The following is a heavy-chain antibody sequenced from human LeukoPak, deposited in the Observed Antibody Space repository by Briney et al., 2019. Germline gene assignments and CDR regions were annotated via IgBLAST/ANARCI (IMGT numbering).Heavy chain of an antibody. CDR1: GFTFDDYA. V-gene: IGHV3-43D*03. D-gene: IGHD5-24*01. Sequence: GGSLRLSCAASGFTFDDYAMHWVRQAPGKGLEWVSLISWDGGSTYYADSVKGRFTISRDNSKNSLYLQMNSLRAEDTALYYCARNGRDGYDQRYFDYWGQGTLVTVSS. CDR2: ISWDGGST. J-gene: IGHJ4*02. CDR3: ARNGRDGYDQRYFDY.